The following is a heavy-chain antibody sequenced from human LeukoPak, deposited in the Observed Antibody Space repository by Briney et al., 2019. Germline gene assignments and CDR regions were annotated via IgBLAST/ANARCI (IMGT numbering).Heavy chain of an antibody. J-gene: IGHJ5*02. CDR1: GGSFSGYY. Sequence: SETLSLTCAVYGGSFSGYYWSWIRQPPGKGLEWIGEINHSGSTNHNPSLKSRVTISVDTSKNQFSLKLSSVTAADTAVYYCARWTRSSSSGRNWFDPWGQGTLVTVSS. CDR2: INHSGST. D-gene: IGHD6-6*01. V-gene: IGHV4-34*01. CDR3: ARWTRSSSSGRNWFDP.